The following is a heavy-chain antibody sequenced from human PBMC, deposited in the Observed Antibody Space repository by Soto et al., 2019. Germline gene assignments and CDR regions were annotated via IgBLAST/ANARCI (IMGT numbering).Heavy chain of an antibody. V-gene: IGHV4-31*03. CDR2: IYYSGST. D-gene: IGHD3-22*01. Sequence: SETLSLTCTVSGGSISSGGYYWSWIRQHPGKGLEWIGYIYYSGSTYYNPSLKSRVTISVDTSKNQFSLKLSSVTAADTAVYYCARAPRDLYYYDSSGYPSWFDPWGQGTLVTVSS. CDR1: GGSISSGGYY. J-gene: IGHJ5*02. CDR3: ARAPRDLYYYDSSGYPSWFDP.